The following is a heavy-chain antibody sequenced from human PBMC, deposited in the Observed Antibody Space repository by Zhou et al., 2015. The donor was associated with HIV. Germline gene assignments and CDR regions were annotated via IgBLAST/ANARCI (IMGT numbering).Heavy chain of an antibody. CDR3: AREERPGRGVHDY. CDR1: GYTFTSYD. CDR2: MNPNSGNT. Sequence: QVQLVQSGAEVKKPGASVKVSCKASGYTFTSYDINWVRQATGQGLEWMGWMNPNSGNTGYAQKFQGRVTITADKSTSTAYMELSSLRSEDTAVYYCAREERPGRGVHDYWGQGTLVTVSS. J-gene: IGHJ4*02. D-gene: IGHD3-10*01. V-gene: IGHV1-8*01.